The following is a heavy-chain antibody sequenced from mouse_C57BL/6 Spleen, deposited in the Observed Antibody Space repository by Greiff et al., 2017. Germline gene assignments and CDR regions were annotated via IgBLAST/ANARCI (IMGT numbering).Heavy chain of an antibody. CDR2: IYPGDGDP. CDR3: ARCGNYPYFDY. Sequence: QVQLQQSGPELVKPGASVKISCKASGYAFSSSWMNWVKQSPGKGLEWIGRIYPGDGDPNYNGKFKGKATLTADKSSSTAYMQLSSLTSEDSAVYFCARCGNYPYFDYWGQGTTLTVAS. D-gene: IGHD2-1*01. V-gene: IGHV1-82*01. CDR1: GYAFSSSW. J-gene: IGHJ2*01.